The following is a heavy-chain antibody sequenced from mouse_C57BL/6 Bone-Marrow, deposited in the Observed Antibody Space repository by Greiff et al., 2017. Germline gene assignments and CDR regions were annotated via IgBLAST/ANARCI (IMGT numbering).Heavy chain of an antibody. CDR2: INPYNSGT. Sequence: VQLQQSGPVLVKPGASVKMSCKASGYTFTDYYMNWVKQSHGKSLEWIGVINPYNSGTSYNQKFKGKATLTVDKSSSTAYMELNSLTSEDSAVDYCAIAVVPYPMDYWGQGTSVTVSS. CDR3: AIAVVPYPMDY. D-gene: IGHD1-1*01. J-gene: IGHJ4*01. V-gene: IGHV1-19*01. CDR1: GYTFTDYY.